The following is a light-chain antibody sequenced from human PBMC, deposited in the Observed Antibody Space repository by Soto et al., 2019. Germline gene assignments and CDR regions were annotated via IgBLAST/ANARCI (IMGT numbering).Light chain of an antibody. Sequence: DIQMTQSPSTLSASIGDRVSITCRASQAISWLAWYQQKPGKAPKPLIYRASTLESGVPSRFSGSGSGTEFTLTISSLQPDDFATYYCQKYNSAPWTFGQGTKVEIK. V-gene: IGKV1-5*03. J-gene: IGKJ1*01. CDR2: RAS. CDR1: QAISW. CDR3: QKYNSAPWT.